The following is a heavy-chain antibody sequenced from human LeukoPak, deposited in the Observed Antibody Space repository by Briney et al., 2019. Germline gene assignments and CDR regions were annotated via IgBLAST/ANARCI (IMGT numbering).Heavy chain of an antibody. CDR1: GGSISSYY. V-gene: IGHV4-59*01. CDR3: ARVSSVSNFDY. Sequence: SETLSLTCTVSGGSISSYYWSWIRQPPGKGLEWIGYIYYSGSTNYNPSLKSRVTISVDTSKNQFSLKLSSVTAADTAVYYCARVSSVSNFDYWGQGTLVTVSS. J-gene: IGHJ4*02. CDR2: IYYSGST.